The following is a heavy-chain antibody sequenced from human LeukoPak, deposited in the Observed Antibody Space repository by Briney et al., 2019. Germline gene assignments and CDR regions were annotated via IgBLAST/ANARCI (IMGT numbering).Heavy chain of an antibody. Sequence: SVKVSCKASGGTFSSYAISWVRQAPGQGLEWMGGIIPIFGTANYAQKFQGRVTITADKSTSTAYMELSSLRSEDTAVYYYARDRDTAMVEFDYWGQGTLVTVSS. D-gene: IGHD5-18*01. J-gene: IGHJ4*02. CDR3: ARDRDTAMVEFDY. CDR1: GGTFSSYA. CDR2: IIPIFGTA. V-gene: IGHV1-69*06.